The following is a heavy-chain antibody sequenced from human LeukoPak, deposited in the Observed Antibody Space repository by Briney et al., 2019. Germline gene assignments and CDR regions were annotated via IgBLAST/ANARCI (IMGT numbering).Heavy chain of an antibody. CDR2: IYPTGNT. CDR1: GGSISSGSYY. D-gene: IGHD3-22*01. J-gene: IGHJ6*03. Sequence: PSETLSLTCTVSGGSISSGSYYWSWIRQPAGKGPEWIGRIYPTGNTDYNPSLKTRVTMSTDLSKKQFPLRLRSVTAADTAVYYCARLKFYDSTGYSPGYYMDVWGKGTAVTVSS. V-gene: IGHV4-61*02. CDR3: ARLKFYDSTGYSPGYYMDV.